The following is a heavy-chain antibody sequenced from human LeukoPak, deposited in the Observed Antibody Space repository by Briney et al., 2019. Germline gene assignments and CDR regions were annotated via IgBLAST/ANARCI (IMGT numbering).Heavy chain of an antibody. CDR3: ARASYSSSWIFDP. V-gene: IGHV3-48*03. D-gene: IGHD6-13*01. Sequence: GGSLRLSCAASGSTFSSYEMNWVRQAPGKGLEWVSYISSSGSTIYYADSVKGRFTISRDNAKNSLYLQMNSLRAEDTAVYYCARASYSSSWIFDPWGQGTLVTVSS. CDR2: ISSSGSTI. CDR1: GSTFSSYE. J-gene: IGHJ5*02.